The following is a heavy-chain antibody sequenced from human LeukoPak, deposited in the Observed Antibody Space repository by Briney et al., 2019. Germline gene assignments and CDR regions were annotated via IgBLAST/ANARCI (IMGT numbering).Heavy chain of an antibody. D-gene: IGHD4-23*01. CDR3: ARHLTYGGWNS. V-gene: IGHV3-74*01. Sequence: PGGSHRLSCAASGFTFSSYWMQWVRQAPGKGLVWVSRINSDGSSASYADSVKGRFTISRDSAKNTLYLQMNSLRAEDTAVYYCARHLTYGGWNSWGQGTLGSVSS. CDR2: INSDGSSA. J-gene: IGHJ4*02. CDR1: GFTFSSYW.